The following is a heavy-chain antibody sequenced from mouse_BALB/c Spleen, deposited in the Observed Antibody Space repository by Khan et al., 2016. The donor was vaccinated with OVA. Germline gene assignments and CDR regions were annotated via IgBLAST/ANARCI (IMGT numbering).Heavy chain of an antibody. CDR1: GFTFSSFV. J-gene: IGHJ3*01. CDR2: ISSAATYT. CDR3: TNVNYGWFAY. V-gene: IGHV5-9-1*01. Sequence: EVELVESGGGLVEPGGSLKLSCAASGFTFSSFVMSWVRQTPEKRLEWVATISSAATYTYYPDSVQGRFTISRDNAKNTLYLQMNSLRSDDTAIYYCTNVNYGWFAYWGQGALVSVST. D-gene: IGHD1-1*02.